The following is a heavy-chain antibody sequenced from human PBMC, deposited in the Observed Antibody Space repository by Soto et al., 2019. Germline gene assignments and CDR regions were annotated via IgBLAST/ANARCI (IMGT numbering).Heavy chain of an antibody. D-gene: IGHD3-9*01. CDR2: FYYSGST. Sequence: QVQLQESGPGLVKPSETLSLTCTVSGGSISNYYWSWIRQPPGKGLEWIGYFYYSGSTNYNPSLKGRVTISGDTSKNQFSLKLTSVTAAVTAGYYCAGTGGYFDWLPPYYFAYWGPGTLVTVSS. V-gene: IGHV4-59*08. J-gene: IGHJ4*02. CDR3: AGTGGYFDWLPPYYFAY. CDR1: GGSISNYY.